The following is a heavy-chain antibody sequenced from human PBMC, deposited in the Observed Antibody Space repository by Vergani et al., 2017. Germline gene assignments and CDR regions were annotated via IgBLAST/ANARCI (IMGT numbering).Heavy chain of an antibody. CDR2: ITHTGST. CDR1: GGSFNTYY. J-gene: IGHJ4*02. D-gene: IGHD3-10*01. Sequence: QVQLEESGPGLVKPSETLSLTCTVSGGSFNTYYWSWIRQSPGKGLEWIGEITHTGSTSYNPSLKTRVTMSVDTSKNQFSLRLSSVTAADTAVYYCARGPLISYGSGNYYNYWGQGTRVTVSS. V-gene: IGHV4-34*10. CDR3: ARGPLISYGSGNYYNY.